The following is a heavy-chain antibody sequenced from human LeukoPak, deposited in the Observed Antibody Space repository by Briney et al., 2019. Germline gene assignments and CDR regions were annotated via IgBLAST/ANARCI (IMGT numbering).Heavy chain of an antibody. CDR3: ARLSAVAGNWASDY. J-gene: IGHJ4*02. CDR2: IYYSGST. V-gene: IGHV4-61*05. D-gene: IGHD6-19*01. CDR1: GGSISSSSYY. Sequence: SETLSLTCTVSGGSISSSSYYWGWIRQPPGKGLEWIGYIYYSGSTSYNPSLKSRLTISVHTSKNQFSLKLSSVTAADTAVYYCARLSAVAGNWASDYWGQGTLVTVSS.